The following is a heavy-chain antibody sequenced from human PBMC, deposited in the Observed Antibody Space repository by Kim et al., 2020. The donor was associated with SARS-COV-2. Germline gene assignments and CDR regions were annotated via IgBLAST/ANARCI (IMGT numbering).Heavy chain of an antibody. J-gene: IGHJ3*02. CDR3: ARDRVIVATILALPGAFDI. D-gene: IGHD5-12*01. Sequence: GGSLRLSCAASGFTFSSYSMNWVRQAPGKGLEWVSYISSSSSTIYYADSVKGRFTISRDNAKNSLYLQMNSLRAEDTAVYYCARDRVIVATILALPGAFDIWGRGTVVSVSS. V-gene: IGHV3-48*04. CDR2: ISSSSSTI. CDR1: GFTFSSYS.